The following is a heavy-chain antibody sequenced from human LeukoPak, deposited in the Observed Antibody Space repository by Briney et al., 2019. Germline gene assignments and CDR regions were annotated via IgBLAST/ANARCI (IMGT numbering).Heavy chain of an antibody. V-gene: IGHV3-23*01. CDR1: GFTFSDYA. J-gene: IGHJ4*02. CDR2: ITTKGVRA. D-gene: IGHD2-15*01. Sequence: GGSLRLSCAASGFTFSDYAMTWVRQAPGKGLEWASSITTKGVRANYADSVKGRFTISRDNSKNTLYLQMNSLRAEDTALYYCAKLTPASNYWGQGTLVTVSS. CDR3: AKLTPASNY.